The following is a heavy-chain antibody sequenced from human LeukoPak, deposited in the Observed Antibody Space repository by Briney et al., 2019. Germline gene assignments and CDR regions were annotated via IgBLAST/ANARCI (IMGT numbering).Heavy chain of an antibody. CDR2: INPNSGGT. CDR1: GYTFTGYY. CDR3: AREYSSSWYFPYAQNWFDP. V-gene: IGHV1-2*02. Sequence: GASVKVSCKASGYTFTGYYMHWVRQAPGQGLEWMGWINPNSGGTNSAQNFQGRVTMTRDTSISTAYMELSRLRSDDTAVYYCAREYSSSWYFPYAQNWFDPWGQGTLVTVSS. J-gene: IGHJ5*02. D-gene: IGHD6-13*01.